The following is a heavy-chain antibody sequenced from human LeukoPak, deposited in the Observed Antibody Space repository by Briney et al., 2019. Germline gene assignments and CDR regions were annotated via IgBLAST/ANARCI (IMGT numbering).Heavy chain of an antibody. CDR3: ARDRPYYDILTGYYIGEAFDI. Sequence: NPGGSLRLSCAASGFTFSDHHMSWIRQAPGKGLEWVSYITSGRSHTNYADSVKGRFTISRDNSKNTLYLQMNSLRAEDTAVYYCARDRPYYDILTGYYIGEAFDIWGQGTMVTVSS. J-gene: IGHJ3*02. CDR2: ITSGRSHT. D-gene: IGHD3-9*01. V-gene: IGHV3-11*05. CDR1: GFTFSDHH.